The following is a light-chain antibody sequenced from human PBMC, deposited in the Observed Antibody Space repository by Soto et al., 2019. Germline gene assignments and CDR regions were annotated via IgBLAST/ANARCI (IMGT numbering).Light chain of an antibody. CDR1: QSISSW. CDR2: KAS. V-gene: IGKV1-5*03. Sequence: DIQMTQSPSTLSASVGDRVTITCRASQSISSWLAWYQQKPGKAPKLLIYKASSLESGVPSRFSGRGSGTEFTLTISSLQPDDFAPYYCQQYNSYWTFGQGTKVEMK. J-gene: IGKJ1*01. CDR3: QQYNSYWT.